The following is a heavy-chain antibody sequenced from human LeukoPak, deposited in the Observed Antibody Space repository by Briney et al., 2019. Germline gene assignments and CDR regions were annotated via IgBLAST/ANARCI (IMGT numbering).Heavy chain of an antibody. D-gene: IGHD1-26*01. J-gene: IGHJ4*02. Sequence: GGSLRLSCAASGSSVGSNDINWVRQAPGKGLEWVSVIYSGGRTYYADSVKGRFTISRDSSENTLHLQINSLRAEDTAVYYCARGAGTSGGYWSSPPSHFDCWGQGTLVTVSS. CDR3: ARGAGTSGGYWSSPPSHFDC. CDR1: GSSVGSND. V-gene: IGHV3-66*01. CDR2: IYSGGRT.